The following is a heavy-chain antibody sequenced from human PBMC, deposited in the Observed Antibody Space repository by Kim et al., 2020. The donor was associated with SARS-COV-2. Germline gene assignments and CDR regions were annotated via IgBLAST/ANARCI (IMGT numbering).Heavy chain of an antibody. J-gene: IGHJ6*03. Sequence: ASVKVSCKASGYTFTSYDINWVRQATGQGLEWMGWMNPNSGNTGYAQKFQGRVTMTRNTSISTAYMELSSLRSEDTAVYYCATYSSSSVGDYYYMDVWGKGTRVTVS. CDR2: MNPNSGNT. CDR1: GYTFTSYD. V-gene: IGHV1-8*01. D-gene: IGHD6-6*01. CDR3: ATYSSSSVGDYYYMDV.